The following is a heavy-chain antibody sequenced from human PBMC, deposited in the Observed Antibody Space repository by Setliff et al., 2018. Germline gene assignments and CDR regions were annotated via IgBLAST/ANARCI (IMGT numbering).Heavy chain of an antibody. CDR3: ARVTIAVAGYFDF. D-gene: IGHD6-19*01. CDR2: IIPILGIA. CDR1: GGTFSSYA. Sequence: VASVKVSCKASGGTFSSYAISWVRQAPGQGLEWMGGIIPILGIANYAQKFQGRVTMTSDTSTSTAYMELRSLRSDDTAVYYCARVTIAVAGYFDFWGQGTLVTVSS. V-gene: IGHV1-69*10. J-gene: IGHJ4*02.